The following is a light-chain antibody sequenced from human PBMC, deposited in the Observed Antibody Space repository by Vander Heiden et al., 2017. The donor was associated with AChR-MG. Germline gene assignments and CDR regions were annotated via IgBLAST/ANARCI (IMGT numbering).Light chain of an antibody. J-gene: IGKJ2*01. V-gene: IGKV3-11*01. CDR2: DAS. CDR1: QSVSSY. CDR3: QQPGT. Sequence: DIVLTQSPATLSLSPGERATLSCRASQSVSSYLAWYQQKPGQAPRLLIYDASNRATGIPARFSGSGSGTDFTLTISSLEPEDFAVYYCQQPGTFGQGTKLEIK.